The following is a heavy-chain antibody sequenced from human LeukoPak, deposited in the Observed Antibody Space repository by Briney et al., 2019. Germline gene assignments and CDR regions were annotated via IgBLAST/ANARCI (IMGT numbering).Heavy chain of an antibody. CDR2: IYPGDSGA. CDR3: ARAQGDLTPYDI. CDR1: GYRFPNHW. V-gene: IGHV5-51*01. D-gene: IGHD4-23*01. J-gene: IGHJ3*02. Sequence: GESLKISCKGSGYRFPNHWIGWVRRMPGIGLEWMGIIYPGDSGARYSPSFQGQVTISADKSISTASLQWSSLKASDTAMYYCARAQGDLTPYDIWGQGTMITVSS.